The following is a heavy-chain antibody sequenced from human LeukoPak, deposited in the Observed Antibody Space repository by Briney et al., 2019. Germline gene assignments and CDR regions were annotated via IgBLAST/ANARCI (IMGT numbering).Heavy chain of an antibody. V-gene: IGHV3-23*01. CDR1: GFSFSIYA. Sequence: GGSLRLSCAASGFSFSIYAMNWVRQAPGKGLEWVSGFTDSGSRTYYADSVKGRFTISRDNAKNSLYLQMNSLRAEDTAVYYCARDAGGSYYSDYWGQGTLVTVSS. CDR2: FTDSGSRT. J-gene: IGHJ4*02. CDR3: ARDAGGSYYSDY. D-gene: IGHD1-26*01.